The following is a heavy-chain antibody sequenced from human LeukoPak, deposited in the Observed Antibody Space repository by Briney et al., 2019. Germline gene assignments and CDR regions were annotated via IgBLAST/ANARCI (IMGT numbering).Heavy chain of an antibody. CDR2: ITYRGSG. D-gene: IGHD2-21*02. CDR1: NGFDSYY. V-gene: IGHV4-34*01. J-gene: IGHJ4*02. Sequence: SETLSLTCAVYNGFDSYYMTIVRQPPGKGLEWVGEITYRGSGNYNPSLKGRATISINVSQRQFSLSLRSMTAADTATYYCGVYGGDWRFDFWGQGTPITVSS. CDR3: GVYGGDWRFDF.